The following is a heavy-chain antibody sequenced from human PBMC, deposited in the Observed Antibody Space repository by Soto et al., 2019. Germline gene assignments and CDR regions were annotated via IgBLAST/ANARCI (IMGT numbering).Heavy chain of an antibody. CDR3: ARDYPGDYYDSSGYFRSTHNYGLDV. J-gene: IGHJ6*02. CDR2: IYYSGST. D-gene: IGHD3-22*01. CDR1: GGSISSYY. V-gene: IGHV4-59*01. Sequence: SETLSLTCTVSGGSISSYYWSWIRQPPGKGLEWIGNIYYSGSTNYNPSLKSRVTISVATSKNQFSLKLSSVTAADTAVYYCARDYPGDYYDSSGYFRSTHNYGLDVWGQGTTVTVSS.